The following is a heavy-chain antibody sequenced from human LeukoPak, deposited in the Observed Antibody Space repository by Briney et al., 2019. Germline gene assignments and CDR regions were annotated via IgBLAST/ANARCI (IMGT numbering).Heavy chain of an antibody. CDR3: AKEGSGWSFFDY. CDR2: ISYDGSNK. CDR1: GFTFSSYA. J-gene: IGHJ4*02. D-gene: IGHD6-19*01. Sequence: GESLRLSCAASGFTFSSYAMHWVRQAPGKGLEWVAVISYDGSNKYYADSVKGRFTISRDNSKNTLYLQMNSLRAEDTALYYCAKEGSGWSFFDYWGQGTLVTVSS. V-gene: IGHV3-30-3*01.